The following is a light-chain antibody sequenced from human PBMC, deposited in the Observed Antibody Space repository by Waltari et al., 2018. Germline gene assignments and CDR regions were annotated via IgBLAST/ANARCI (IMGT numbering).Light chain of an antibody. CDR1: QTIFSY. CDR3: QQSYSAPRT. V-gene: IGKV1-39*01. Sequence: DIQMTQSPSSLSASVGDRVTITCRASQTIFSYLNRFQQTPGKAPELLIFCASAWQSGVPSRFSGSGSGTNFTLTISSLRPEDFATYYCQQSYSAPRTFGQGTKVDFK. J-gene: IGKJ1*01. CDR2: CAS.